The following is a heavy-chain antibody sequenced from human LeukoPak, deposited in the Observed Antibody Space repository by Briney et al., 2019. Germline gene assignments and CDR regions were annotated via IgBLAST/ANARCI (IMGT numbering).Heavy chain of an antibody. CDR1: GYTFTGYF. V-gene: IGHV1-2*02. D-gene: IGHD3-10*02. CDR3: GSDVRHTYDY. CDR2: INPNSGDT. J-gene: IGHJ4*02. Sequence: GASVKVSCKASGYTFTGYFMHWVRQGPGQGFERMGWINPNSGDTNYAQKFQGRVSVTRDTSISTVYMELSSLRSDDTAVYYCGSDVRHTYDYWGQGTLVTVSS.